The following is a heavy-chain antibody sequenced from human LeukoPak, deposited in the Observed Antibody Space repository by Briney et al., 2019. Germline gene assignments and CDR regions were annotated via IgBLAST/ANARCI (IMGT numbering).Heavy chain of an antibody. J-gene: IGHJ4*02. V-gene: IGHV4-39*01. CDR1: GGSIITTSHY. D-gene: IGHD2-2*01. CDR2: IYYSGST. Sequence: PSETLSLTCTVSGGSIITTSHYWAWIRQSPEKGLEWIGSIYYSGSTYYNPSLKSRVTISVDTSKNQFSLKLSSVTAADTAVYYCARRGAMASFDYWGQGTLVTVSS. CDR3: ARRGAMASFDY.